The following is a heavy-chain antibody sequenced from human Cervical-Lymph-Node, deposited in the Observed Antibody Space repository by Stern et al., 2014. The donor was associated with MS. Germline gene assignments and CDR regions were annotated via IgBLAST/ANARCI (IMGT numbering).Heavy chain of an antibody. Sequence: MQLGESGAEVKKPWASGKGSCQASGYTFTSYYMHWGRQAPGKGLEWMGIINPSGGSTSYAQKFQGRVTMTRDTSTSTVYMELSSLRSEDTAVYYCARGDGYTVRLDYWGQGTLVTVSS. CDR3: ARGDGYTVRLDY. V-gene: IGHV1-46*01. CDR2: INPSGGST. CDR1: GYTFTSYY. J-gene: IGHJ4*02. D-gene: IGHD5-24*01.